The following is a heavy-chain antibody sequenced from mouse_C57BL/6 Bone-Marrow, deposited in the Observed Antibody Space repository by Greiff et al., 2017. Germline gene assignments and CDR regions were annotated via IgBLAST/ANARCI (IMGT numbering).Heavy chain of an antibody. CDR1: GFTFSSYA. CDR3: TREGSGYYAMDY. J-gene: IGHJ4*01. D-gene: IGHD3-2*02. V-gene: IGHV5-9-1*02. CDR2: ISSGGDYT. Sequence: EVMLVESGEGLVKPGGSLKFSCAASGFTFSSYAMSWVRQTPEKRLEWVAYISSGGDYTYYAATVKGRFTISRDTARNTLYLKMSSLKSEDTSMXYCTREGSGYYAMDYWGQGTSVTVSS.